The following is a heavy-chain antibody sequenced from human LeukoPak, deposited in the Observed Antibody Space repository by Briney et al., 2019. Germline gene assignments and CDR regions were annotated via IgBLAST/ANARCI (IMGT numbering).Heavy chain of an antibody. V-gene: IGHV4-39*07. D-gene: IGHD3-22*01. J-gene: IGHJ3*02. CDR3: AKSNGYGLIGI. Sequence: SETLSLTCTVSSVSISTSNYYWGWVRQPPGKALEWIGNIFYSGSTYYSPSLKSRVTISLDTSRNQFSLKLNSVTAADTAVYYCAKSNGYGLIGIWGQGTMVTVSS. CDR1: SVSISTSNYY. CDR2: IFYSGST.